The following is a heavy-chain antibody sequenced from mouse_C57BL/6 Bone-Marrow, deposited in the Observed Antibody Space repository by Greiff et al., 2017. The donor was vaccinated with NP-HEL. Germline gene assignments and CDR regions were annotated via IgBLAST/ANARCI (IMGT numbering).Heavy chain of an antibody. V-gene: IGHV1-82*01. CDR2: IYPGDGDT. Sequence: VQLQQSGPELVKPGASVKISCKASGYAFSSSWMNWVKQRPGKGLEWIGRIYPGDGDTNYNGKFKGKATLTADKSSSTAYMQLSSLTSEDSAVYFCARGGLYGYYFDYWGQGTTLTVSS. D-gene: IGHD3-1*01. J-gene: IGHJ2*01. CDR3: ARGGLYGYYFDY. CDR1: GYAFSSSW.